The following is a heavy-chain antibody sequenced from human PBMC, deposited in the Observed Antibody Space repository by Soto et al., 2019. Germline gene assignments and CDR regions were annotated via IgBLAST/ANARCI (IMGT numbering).Heavy chain of an antibody. D-gene: IGHD5-18*01. CDR2: INPNGGGT. CDR3: ARPHSDGSGGALDI. J-gene: IGHJ3*02. V-gene: IGHV1-2*02. CDR1: GYTFTGYY. Sequence: QVKLVKPGAEVKKPGASVKVSCKASGYTFTGYYMHWVRQAPGKGLEWMGWINPNGGGTNYAQKFKGRFTMTRDTSISTAYLELSRLRSDDTAVYYCARPHSDGSGGALDIWGQGTMVTVSS.